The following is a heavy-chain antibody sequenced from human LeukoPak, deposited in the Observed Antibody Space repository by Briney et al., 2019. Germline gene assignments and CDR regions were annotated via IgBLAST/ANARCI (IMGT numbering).Heavy chain of an antibody. J-gene: IGHJ4*02. CDR2: ISSSSSYI. Sequence: GGSLRLSCAASGITFSSYSMNWDRQAPGKGLEWVSSISSSSSYIYYADSVKGRFTISRDNAKNSLYLQMNSLRAEDTAVYYCAREDSSGYSQQIDYWGQGTLVTVSS. D-gene: IGHD3-22*01. CDR1: GITFSSYS. V-gene: IGHV3-21*01. CDR3: AREDSSGYSQQIDY.